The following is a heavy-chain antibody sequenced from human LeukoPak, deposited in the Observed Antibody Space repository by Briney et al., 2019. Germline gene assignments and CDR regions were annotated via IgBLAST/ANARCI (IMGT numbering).Heavy chain of an antibody. Sequence: SGPTLVNPTQTLTLTCTISGFSLSTSGVGVGWIRQPPGKALEWLALIYWDDDKRYSPSLKSRLTITKDTSKNQVVLTMTNMDPVDTATYYCAHSPFSSIAARNDNWFDPWGQGTLVTVSS. CDR3: AHSPFSSIAARNDNWFDP. CDR1: GFSLSTSGVG. D-gene: IGHD6-6*01. CDR2: IYWDDDK. V-gene: IGHV2-5*02. J-gene: IGHJ5*02.